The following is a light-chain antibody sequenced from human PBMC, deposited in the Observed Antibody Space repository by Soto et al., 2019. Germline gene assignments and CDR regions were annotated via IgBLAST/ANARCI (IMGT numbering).Light chain of an antibody. J-gene: IGKJ1*01. Sequence: PGERVTLSCRASQSVSSSYLTWYQQKPGQAPRRLIYGASTRATSIPSRFSGSGSGTEFTLTISSLQPDDFATYYCQQYNSYSCTFGQGTKVDTK. CDR3: QQYNSYSCT. V-gene: IGKV3D-7*01. CDR2: GAS. CDR1: QSVSSSY.